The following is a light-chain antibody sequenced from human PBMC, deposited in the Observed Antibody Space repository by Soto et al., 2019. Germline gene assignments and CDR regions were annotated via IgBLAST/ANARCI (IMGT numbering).Light chain of an antibody. V-gene: IGLV2-14*01. J-gene: IGLJ1*01. CDR1: SSDVGGYNY. Sequence: QSVLTQPASVSGSPGQSITISCTGTSSDVGGYNYVSWYQQHPGKAPTLMIYDVSNRPSGVSNRFSGSKSGNTASLTISGLQAEDEADYYCSSYTSSSTLSYVFGTGTKVTVL. CDR2: DVS. CDR3: SSYTSSSTLSYV.